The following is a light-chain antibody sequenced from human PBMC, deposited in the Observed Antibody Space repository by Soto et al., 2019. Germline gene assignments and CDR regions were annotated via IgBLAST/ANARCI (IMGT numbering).Light chain of an antibody. CDR3: SSYTTDTIWV. CDR1: GGDVGNYDL. CDR2: EVN. J-gene: IGLJ3*02. Sequence: SVLTQPASVSGSPGQSITISCAGSGGDVGNYDLLSWYQQIPGKAPKLMIYEVNNRPSGVSDRFSGSKSANTASLTISGLQSEDEATYYCSSYTTDTIWVFGGGTKLTVL. V-gene: IGLV2-14*02.